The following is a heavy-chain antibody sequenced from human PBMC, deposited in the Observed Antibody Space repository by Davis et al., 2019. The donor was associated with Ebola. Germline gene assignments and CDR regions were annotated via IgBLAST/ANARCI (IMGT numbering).Heavy chain of an antibody. J-gene: IGHJ6*02. CDR3: ARVRYNWNEGDV. V-gene: IGHV1-2*04. CDR1: GYTFTGYY. Sequence: ASVKVSCKASGYTFTGYYMHWVRQAPGQGLEWMGWINPNSGGTNYAQKLQGWVTMTRDTSISTAYMELSRLRSDDTAVYYCARVRYNWNEGDVWGQGTTVTVSS. D-gene: IGHD1-1*01. CDR2: INPNSGGT.